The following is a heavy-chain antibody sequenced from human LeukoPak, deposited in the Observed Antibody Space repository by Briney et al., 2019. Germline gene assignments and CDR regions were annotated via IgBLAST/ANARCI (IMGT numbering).Heavy chain of an antibody. V-gene: IGHV4-4*02. J-gene: IGHJ4*02. CDR2: IYHSGST. CDR3: ASTVLTPGFDF. Sequence: SETLSLTCAVSGGSISSSNWWGWVRQPPGKGLEWMGEIYHSGSTNYNPSLQSRLTISIDKSKSQFSLKLSSVTAADTAVYYCASTVLTPGFDFWGQGTLVTVSS. D-gene: IGHD4-23*01. CDR1: GGSISSSNW.